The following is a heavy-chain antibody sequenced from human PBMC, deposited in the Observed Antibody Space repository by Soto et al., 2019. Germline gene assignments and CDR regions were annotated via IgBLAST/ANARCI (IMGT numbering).Heavy chain of an antibody. D-gene: IGHD3-22*01. CDR2: ITNSNTYI. J-gene: IGHJ4*02. CDR3: ARVDYSDRGYFDY. CDR1: GFTFSPYT. Sequence: LRLSCAASGFTFSPYTLGWVRQAPGKGLESLSFITNSNTYIYYADSVKGRFTISRDDARNSLYLQMNSLRAEDTAIYYCARVDYSDRGYFDYWGQGALVTVS. V-gene: IGHV3-21*01.